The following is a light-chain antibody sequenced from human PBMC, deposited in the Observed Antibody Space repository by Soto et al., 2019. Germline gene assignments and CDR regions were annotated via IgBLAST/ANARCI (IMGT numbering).Light chain of an antibody. CDR1: QSISRS. Sequence: EIVLTQSPAILSVSPGERATLSCRASQSISRSLAWYQQKPGQAPRLLISDASTRATGIPARFSGSGSGTEFTLTISSLQAADFATYYCQQYSSFPWTFGQGTKVDIK. V-gene: IGKV3-15*01. CDR2: DAS. J-gene: IGKJ1*01. CDR3: QQYSSFPWT.